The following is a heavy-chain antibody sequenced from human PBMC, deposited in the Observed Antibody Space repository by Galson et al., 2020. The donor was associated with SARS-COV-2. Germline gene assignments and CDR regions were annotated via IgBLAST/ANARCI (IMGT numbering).Heavy chain of an antibody. V-gene: IGHV4-59*01. J-gene: IGHJ5*02. Sequence: SETLSLTCTVSGGSISSYYWSWIRQPPGKGLEWIGYIYYSGSTNYNPSLKSRVTISVDTSKNQFSLRLSSVTAADPAVYSCARGVGEYCSSTSCYKSRLNWFDPWGQGTLVTVSS. CDR2: IYYSGST. CDR1: GGSISSYY. CDR3: ARGVGEYCSSTSCYKSRLNWFDP. D-gene: IGHD2-2*02.